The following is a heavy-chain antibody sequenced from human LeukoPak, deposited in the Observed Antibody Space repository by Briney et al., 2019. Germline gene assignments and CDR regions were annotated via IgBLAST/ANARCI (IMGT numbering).Heavy chain of an antibody. Sequence: SETLSLTCTVSGYSISSGYYWGWIRQPPGKGLEWIGSIYHSGSTYYNPSLKSRVTISVDTSKNQFSLKLSSVTAADTAVYYCARVVRYCSSTSCYYFDYWGQGTLVTVSS. D-gene: IGHD2-2*01. CDR1: GYSISSGYY. J-gene: IGHJ4*02. V-gene: IGHV4-38-2*02. CDR2: IYHSGST. CDR3: ARVVRYCSSTSCYYFDY.